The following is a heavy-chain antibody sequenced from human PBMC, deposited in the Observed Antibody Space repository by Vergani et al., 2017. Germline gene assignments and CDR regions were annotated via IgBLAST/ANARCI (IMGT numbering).Heavy chain of an antibody. CDR1: GYTFSNYY. CDR3: ARGDYGILTGYRY. Sequence: QVPVVQSGAEVKKSGASVKVSCKTSGYTFSNYYMHWVRQAPGQGLEWMGIINPSGGHTNYAQKFQGRVTMTRDTSTSTVYMELSSLRSEDTAIYHCARGDYGILTGYRYWGQGTLVTVSA. CDR2: INPSGGHT. J-gene: IGHJ4*02. V-gene: IGHV1-46*03. D-gene: IGHD3-9*01.